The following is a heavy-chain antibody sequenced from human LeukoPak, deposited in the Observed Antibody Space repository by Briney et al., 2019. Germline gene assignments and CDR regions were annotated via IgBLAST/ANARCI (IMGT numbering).Heavy chain of an antibody. CDR1: GYTLTELS. Sequence: GASVKVSCKVSGYTLTELSLHWVRQAPGKGLEWMGGFDPEDGETIYAQKFQGRVTMTEDTSTDTAYMELSSLRSEDTAVYYCATGFWGSLETDYWGQGTLVTVSS. CDR3: ATGFWGSLETDY. D-gene: IGHD3-16*02. J-gene: IGHJ4*02. CDR2: FDPEDGET. V-gene: IGHV1-24*01.